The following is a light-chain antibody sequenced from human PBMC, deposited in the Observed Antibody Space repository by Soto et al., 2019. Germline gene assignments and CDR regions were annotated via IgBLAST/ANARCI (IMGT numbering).Light chain of an antibody. Sequence: EMVLTQSPGTLSLSPGERATLSCRASQSVSSSYLAGYQQKPGQAPRLLIYGASNRETCIPDRFSGGGSGPDFSLIISRLEPEDFVVYYCQQYDSSPPITFGQGTRLEIK. CDR2: GAS. J-gene: IGKJ5*01. CDR3: QQYDSSPPIT. V-gene: IGKV3-20*01. CDR1: QSVSSSY.